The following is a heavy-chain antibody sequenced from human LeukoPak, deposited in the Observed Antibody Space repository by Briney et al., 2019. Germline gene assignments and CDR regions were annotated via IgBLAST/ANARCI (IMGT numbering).Heavy chain of an antibody. Sequence: GGSLRLSSAASGFTFSDYYMSWIRQAPGKGLEWVSYISSSGSTIYYADSVKGRFTISRDNAKTSLYLQMNSLRAEDTAVYYCAREEADFWSGYSHNWFDPWGQGTLVTVSS. CDR1: GFTFSDYY. CDR2: ISSSGSTI. CDR3: AREEADFWSGYSHNWFDP. J-gene: IGHJ5*02. V-gene: IGHV3-11*04. D-gene: IGHD3-3*01.